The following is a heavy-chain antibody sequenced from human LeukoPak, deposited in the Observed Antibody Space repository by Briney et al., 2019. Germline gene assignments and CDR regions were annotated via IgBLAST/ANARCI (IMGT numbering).Heavy chain of an antibody. CDR1: RFIFSNYW. J-gene: IGHJ3*02. Sequence: GSLRLSCAGSRFIFSNYWMSWVRQAPGKGLEWVATIKQDGSEKYYVDSVKGRFTISRDNAKNSLYLQMNSLRVEDTAVYYCASPEWLPDSIDIWGQGTMVTVSS. CDR2: IKQDGSEK. V-gene: IGHV3-7*01. D-gene: IGHD3-3*01. CDR3: ASPEWLPDSIDI.